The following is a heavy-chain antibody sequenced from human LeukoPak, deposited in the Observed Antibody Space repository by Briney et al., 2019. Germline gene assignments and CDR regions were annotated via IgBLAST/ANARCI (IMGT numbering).Heavy chain of an antibody. Sequence: KTGGSLRLSCAASGFTFSSYSMNWVRKAPGKGLEWVSSISSSSSYIYYADSVKGRFTISRDNAKNSLYLQMNSLRAEGTAVYYCARDGASLRFLECLPSYYYYGMDVWGQGTTVTVSS. V-gene: IGHV3-21*01. D-gene: IGHD3-3*01. CDR1: GFTFSSYS. CDR3: ARDGASLRFLECLPSYYYYGMDV. CDR2: ISSSSSYI. J-gene: IGHJ6*02.